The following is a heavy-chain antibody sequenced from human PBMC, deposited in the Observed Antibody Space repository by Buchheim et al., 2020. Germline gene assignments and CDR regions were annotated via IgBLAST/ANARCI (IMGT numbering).Heavy chain of an antibody. CDR2: IYTSGST. V-gene: IGHV4-61*02. J-gene: IGHJ4*02. CDR3: ARLERDSGSYYFDY. Sequence: QVQLQESGPGLVKPSQTLSLTCTVSGGSISSGSYYWSWIRQHAGKGLEWIGRIYTSGSTYYNPSLKSRVTISVDTSKNQFSLKLSSVTAADTAVYYCARLERDSGSYYFDYWGQGTL. D-gene: IGHD1-26*01. CDR1: GGSISSGSYY.